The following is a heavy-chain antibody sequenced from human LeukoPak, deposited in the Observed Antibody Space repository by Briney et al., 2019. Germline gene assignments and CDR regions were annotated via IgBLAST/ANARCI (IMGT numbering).Heavy chain of an antibody. V-gene: IGHV1-69*02. J-gene: IGHJ4*02. D-gene: IGHD2-15*01. CDR2: IIPILGIA. CDR3: ARSKPPSRGYCSGGSCYSLGDY. Sequence: SVKVSCKASGYTFTGYYMHWVRQAPGQGLEWMGRIIPILGIANYAQKFQGRVTITADKSTSTAYMELSSLRSEDTAVYYCARSKPPSRGYCSGGSCYSLGDYWGQGTLVTVSS. CDR1: GYTFTGYY.